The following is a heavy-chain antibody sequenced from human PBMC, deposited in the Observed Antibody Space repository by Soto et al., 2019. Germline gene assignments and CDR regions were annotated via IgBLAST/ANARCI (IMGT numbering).Heavy chain of an antibody. J-gene: IGHJ4*02. CDR3: ARVSFHFFSTYSYSDY. V-gene: IGHV1-18*01. Sequence: QVQLVQSGAEVKKPGASVKVSCKASGYTFKSYGFSWVRQAPGQGLEWMGWIRAYDDNTNYAQKLQGRVTMTTDTSTSTAYMELRSLRSDDTAVYYCARVSFHFFSTYSYSDYWGQGTLVTVSS. CDR1: GYTFKSYG. CDR2: IRAYDDNT. D-gene: IGHD5-18*01.